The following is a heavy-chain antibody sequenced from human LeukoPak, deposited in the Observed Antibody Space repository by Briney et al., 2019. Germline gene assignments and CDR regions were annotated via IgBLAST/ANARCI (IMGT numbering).Heavy chain of an antibody. V-gene: IGHV3-23*01. CDR2: ISGSDGST. D-gene: IGHD3-10*01. Sequence: GGSLRLSCAASGFSFRSYPMSWVRQAPGKGLEWVSTISGSDGSTYYADSVKGRFTISRDNSKNTLYLQMNSLRAEDTALYYCARALWFGETFPAYWGQGTLVTVSS. J-gene: IGHJ4*02. CDR3: ARALWFGETFPAY. CDR1: GFSFRSYP.